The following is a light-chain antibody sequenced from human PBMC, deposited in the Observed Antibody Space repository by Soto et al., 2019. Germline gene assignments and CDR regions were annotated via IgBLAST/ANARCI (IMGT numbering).Light chain of an antibody. CDR1: SSDVGGFEY. Sequence: ALSQPASVSGSPGQSITISCTGTSSDVGGFEYVSWYQHQPGKAPKLIIYDVTKRPSGVSNRFSGSKSGNTASLTISGIQAEDEGDYYCGSITRSSTSVFGTGTKLTVL. CDR3: GSITRSSTSV. CDR2: DVT. V-gene: IGLV2-14*01. J-gene: IGLJ1*01.